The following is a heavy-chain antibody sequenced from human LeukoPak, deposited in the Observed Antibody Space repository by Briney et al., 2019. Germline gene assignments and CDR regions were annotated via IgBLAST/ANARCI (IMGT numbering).Heavy chain of an antibody. CDR3: ARTDWNQGDYYYYYMDV. D-gene: IGHD1-1*01. CDR2: IYYSGST. V-gene: IGHV4-39*01. CDR1: GGSISSSSYY. Sequence: KPSETLSLTCTVSGGSISSSSYYWGWIRQPPGKGLEWIGSIYYSGSTYYNPSLKSRVTISVDTSKNQFSLKLSSVTAADTAVYYCARTDWNQGDYYYYYMDVWGKGTTVTVSS. J-gene: IGHJ6*03.